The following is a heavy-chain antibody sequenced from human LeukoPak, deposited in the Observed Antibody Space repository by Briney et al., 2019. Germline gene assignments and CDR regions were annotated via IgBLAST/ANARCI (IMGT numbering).Heavy chain of an antibody. J-gene: IGHJ3*02. V-gene: IGHV3-21*01. Sequence: GGSLRLSCAASGFTVSSNYMSWVRQAPGKGLEWVSLISSSSSYIYYADSVKGRFTISRDNAKNSLYLQMNSLRAEDTAVYYCARARDWSTGAFDTWGQGTMVTVSS. CDR1: GFTVSSNY. CDR2: ISSSSSYI. D-gene: IGHD2-21*01. CDR3: ARARDWSTGAFDT.